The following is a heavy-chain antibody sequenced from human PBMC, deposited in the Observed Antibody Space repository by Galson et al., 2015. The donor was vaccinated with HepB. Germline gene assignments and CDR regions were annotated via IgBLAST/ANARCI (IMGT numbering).Heavy chain of an antibody. J-gene: IGHJ6*02. CDR3: ARAGAITMIVVVNHYGMDG. CDR1: GYTFTSYG. CDR2: ISAYNGNT. V-gene: IGHV1-18*04. D-gene: IGHD3-22*01. Sequence: SVKVSCKASGYTFTSYGISWVRQAPGQGLEWMGWISAYNGNTNYAQKLQGRVTMTTDTSTSTAYMELRSLRSDDTAVYYCARAGAITMIVVVNHYGMDGWGQGTTVTVSS.